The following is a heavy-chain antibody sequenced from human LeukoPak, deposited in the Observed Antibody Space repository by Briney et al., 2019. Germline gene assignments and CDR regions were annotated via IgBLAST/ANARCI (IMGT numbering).Heavy chain of an antibody. D-gene: IGHD3-10*01. J-gene: IGHJ4*02. V-gene: IGHV4-59*08. Sequence: SETLSLTCSVSGGSINNYYWSWIRQPPGKGLEWIAYIYHSGSTNYNPSLKSRVTISVDTSKNQFSLMLSSVTAADTAVYYCARHNARLRGWIGEVDFWGQGALVTVSS. CDR2: IYHSGST. CDR1: GGSINNYY. CDR3: ARHNARLRGWIGEVDF.